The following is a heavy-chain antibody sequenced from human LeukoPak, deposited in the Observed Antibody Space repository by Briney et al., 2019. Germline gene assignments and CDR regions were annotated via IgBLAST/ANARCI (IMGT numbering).Heavy chain of an antibody. CDR1: GFTFSSYG. Sequence: GRSLRLSCAASGFTFSSYGMHWVRQAPGKGLEWVAVISYDGSNKYYADSVKGRFTISRDNSKNTLYLQMNSLRAEDTAVYYCATVFRRHAFDIWGQGTMVTVSS. CDR3: ATVFRRHAFDI. V-gene: IGHV3-30*03. CDR2: ISYDGSNK. J-gene: IGHJ3*02.